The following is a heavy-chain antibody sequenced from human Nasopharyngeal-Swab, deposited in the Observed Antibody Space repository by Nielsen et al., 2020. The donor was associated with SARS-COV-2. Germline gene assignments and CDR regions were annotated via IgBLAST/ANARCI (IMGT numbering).Heavy chain of an antibody. Sequence: ASVKVSCKASGYTFTSYYMHWVRQAPGQGLERMGIINPSGGSTSYAQKFQGRVTMTRDTSTSTVYMELSSLRSEDTAVYYCARSRRIAAAGPPPNYWGQGTLVTVSS. CDR3: ARSRRIAAAGPPPNY. CDR1: GYTFTSYY. J-gene: IGHJ4*02. CDR2: INPSGGST. V-gene: IGHV1-46*01. D-gene: IGHD6-13*01.